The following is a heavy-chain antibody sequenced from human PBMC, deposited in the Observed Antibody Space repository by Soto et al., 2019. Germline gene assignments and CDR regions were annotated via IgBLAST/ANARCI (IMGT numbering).Heavy chain of an antibody. D-gene: IGHD3-3*01. CDR2: INPSGGST. Sequence: ASVKVSCKASGYTFTIYYMHCVRQSPGQGLEWMGIINPSGGSTSYAQKFQGRVTMTRDTSTSTVYMELSSLRSEGTAVYYCARGGTIFGVVIYDYWGQGTLVTVSS. V-gene: IGHV1-46*01. CDR1: GYTFTIYY. J-gene: IGHJ4*02. CDR3: ARGGTIFGVVIYDY.